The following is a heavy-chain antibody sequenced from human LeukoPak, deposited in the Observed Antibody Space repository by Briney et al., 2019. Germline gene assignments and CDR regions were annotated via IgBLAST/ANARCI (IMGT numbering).Heavy chain of an antibody. J-gene: IGHJ3*02. CDR1: GFTFSSYA. CDR2: ISYDGSNK. D-gene: IGHD6-13*01. Sequence: GGSLRLSCAASGFTFSSYAMHWVRQAPGKGLEWVAVISYDGSNKYYADSVKGRFTISRDNSKNTLYLQMNSLRAEDTAVYYCARDQSPSSSWPRYLDAFDIWGQGTMVTVSS. V-gene: IGHV3-30*04. CDR3: ARDQSPSSSWPRYLDAFDI.